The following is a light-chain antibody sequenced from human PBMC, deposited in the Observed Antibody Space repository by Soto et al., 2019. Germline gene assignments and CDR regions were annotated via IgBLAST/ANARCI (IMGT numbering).Light chain of an antibody. CDR1: QTVDSTF. Sequence: EIVLTQSPGSLSLSPRERATLSCRASQTVDSTFFAWYQKKPGQAPRLLIYGASKRATDIPDRFSGSGSGTDFTLTISRLEPEDFAVYYCQQYDSSPLTFGGGTKVEIK. V-gene: IGKV3-20*01. CDR3: QQYDSSPLT. J-gene: IGKJ4*01. CDR2: GAS.